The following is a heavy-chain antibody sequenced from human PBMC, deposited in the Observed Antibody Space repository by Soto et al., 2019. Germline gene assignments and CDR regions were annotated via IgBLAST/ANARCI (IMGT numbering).Heavy chain of an antibody. D-gene: IGHD2-2*01. V-gene: IGHV4-4*02. CDR2: IHHSGST. CDR3: ARVVGRYYYGMDV. Sequence: PSETKSHTYAFSGLSISSSNVLSWVRQPPGKGLEWIGEIHHSGSTNYNPSLKSRVTISVDKSKNQFSLKLSSVTAADTAVYYCARVVGRYYYGMDVWGQGTTVTV. J-gene: IGHJ6*02. CDR1: GLSISSSNV.